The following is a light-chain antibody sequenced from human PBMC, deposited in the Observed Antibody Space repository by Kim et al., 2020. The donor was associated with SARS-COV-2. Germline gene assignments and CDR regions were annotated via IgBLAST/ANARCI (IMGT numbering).Light chain of an antibody. CDR1: ISDVGGYNY. Sequence: QSALTQPASVSGSPGQSITISCTGTISDVGGYNYVSWYQQHPGKAPKVMIYDVSNRPSGVSNRFSGSKSGNTASLTISGLQAEDEGDYYCSSYTTNSYVFGTGTKVTVL. V-gene: IGLV2-14*03. CDR2: DVS. J-gene: IGLJ1*01. CDR3: SSYTTNSYV.